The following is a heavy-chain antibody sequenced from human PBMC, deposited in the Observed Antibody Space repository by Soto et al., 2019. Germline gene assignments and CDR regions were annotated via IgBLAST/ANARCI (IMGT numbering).Heavy chain of an antibody. Sequence: PGGSLRLSCAASGFTFSSYGMHWVRQAPGKGLEWVAVISYDGSNKYYADSVKGRFTISRDNSKNTLYLQMNSLRAEDTAVYYCAKDGGSYSHTNYYYYADAFDIWGQGTMVTVSS. V-gene: IGHV3-30*18. D-gene: IGHD1-26*01. CDR1: GFTFSSYG. CDR3: AKDGGSYSHTNYYYYADAFDI. J-gene: IGHJ3*02. CDR2: ISYDGSNK.